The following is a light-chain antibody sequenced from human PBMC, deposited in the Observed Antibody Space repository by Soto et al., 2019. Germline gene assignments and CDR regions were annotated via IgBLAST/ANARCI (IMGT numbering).Light chain of an antibody. V-gene: IGLV3-21*02. CDR2: DDS. CDR1: VIGSIS. CDR3: QVWDSSSDHVI. Sequence: SYELTQPPSVSVAPGQTASITCGGNVIGSISVHWYQQKPGQAPVLLVFDDSDRPSGIPERFSGSNSRNTATLTISRVEAGDEADYYCQVWDSSSDHVIFGGGTKLTVL. J-gene: IGLJ2*01.